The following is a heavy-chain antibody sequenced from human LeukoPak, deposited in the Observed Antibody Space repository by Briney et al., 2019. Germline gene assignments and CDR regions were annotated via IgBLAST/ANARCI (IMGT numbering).Heavy chain of an antibody. D-gene: IGHD6-19*01. CDR1: GFTSSSYG. V-gene: IGHV3-30*02. Sequence: GGSLRLSCAASGFTSSSYGMHWVRQAPGKGLEWVAFIRYDGSNKYYADSVKGRFTISRDNSKNTLYLQMNSLRAEDTAVYYCAKEFAYSSGWTEYYFDYWGQGTLVTVSS. J-gene: IGHJ4*02. CDR3: AKEFAYSSGWTEYYFDY. CDR2: IRYDGSNK.